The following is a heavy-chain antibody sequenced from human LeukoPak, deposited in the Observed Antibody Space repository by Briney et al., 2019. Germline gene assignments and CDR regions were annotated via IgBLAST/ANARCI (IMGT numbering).Heavy chain of an antibody. CDR2: ISYDGSNK. V-gene: IGHV3-30*18. Sequence: GGSLRLSCAASGFTFSSYGMHWVRQAQGRGLDWVAVISYDGSNKYYADSVKGRFTISRDNSKNTLFLQMNSLRAEDTAVYYCAKGSNRGVATIDYWGQGTLVTVSS. J-gene: IGHJ4*02. D-gene: IGHD5-12*01. CDR1: GFTFSSYG. CDR3: AKGSNRGVATIDY.